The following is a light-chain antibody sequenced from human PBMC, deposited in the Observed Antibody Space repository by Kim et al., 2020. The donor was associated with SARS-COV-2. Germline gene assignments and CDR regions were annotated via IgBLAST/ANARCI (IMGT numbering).Light chain of an antibody. CDR1: KLGDKY. J-gene: IGLJ3*02. CDR3: QAWDSSTWV. V-gene: IGLV3-1*01. Sequence: VSPGQTASITCSGDKLGDKYACWYQQKPGQSPVLVVYQDSKRPSGIPERFSGSNSGNTATLTISGTQAMDEADYYCQAWDSSTWVFGGGTQLTVL. CDR2: QDS.